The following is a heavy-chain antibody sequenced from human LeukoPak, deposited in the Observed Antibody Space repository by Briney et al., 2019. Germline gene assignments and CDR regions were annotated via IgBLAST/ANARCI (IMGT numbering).Heavy chain of an antibody. CDR3: ARRGPRYCTNGVCPNDAFDI. D-gene: IGHD2-8*01. Sequence: GGSLRLSCAASGFTFSDYYMSWIRQAPGKGLEWVSYISSSSSTIYYADSVKGRFTISRDNAKNSLYLQMNSLRAEDTAVCYCARRGPRYCTNGVCPNDAFDIWGQGTMVTVSS. CDR2: ISSSSSTI. CDR1: GFTFSDYY. J-gene: IGHJ3*02. V-gene: IGHV3-11*04.